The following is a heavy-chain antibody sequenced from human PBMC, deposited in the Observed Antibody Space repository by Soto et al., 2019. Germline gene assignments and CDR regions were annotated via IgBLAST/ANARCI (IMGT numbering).Heavy chain of an antibody. Sequence: QVQLVQSGAEVKKPGSSVKVSCKASGGTFSSYTISWVRQAPGQGLEWMGRIIPILGIANYAQKFQGRVTITADKSTSTAYMELSSLRSEDTAVYYCAREDRAVGCSGGSCYNAFDIWGQGTMVTVSS. CDR2: IIPILGIA. D-gene: IGHD2-15*01. CDR3: AREDRAVGCSGGSCYNAFDI. J-gene: IGHJ3*02. V-gene: IGHV1-69*08. CDR1: GGTFSSYT.